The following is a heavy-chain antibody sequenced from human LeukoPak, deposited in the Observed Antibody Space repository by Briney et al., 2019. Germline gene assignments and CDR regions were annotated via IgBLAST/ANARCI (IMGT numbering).Heavy chain of an antibody. Sequence: GGSLRLSCAASGFTFSRYWMHWVRQAPGKGLVWVSRINSDGSSTSYADSVKGRFTISRDNAKNTLYLQMNSLTVEDAAVYYCARDGLTETTRDSDYWGQGTLVTVSS. D-gene: IGHD4-11*01. CDR2: INSDGSST. CDR3: ARDGLTETTRDSDY. J-gene: IGHJ4*02. V-gene: IGHV3-74*01. CDR1: GFTFSRYW.